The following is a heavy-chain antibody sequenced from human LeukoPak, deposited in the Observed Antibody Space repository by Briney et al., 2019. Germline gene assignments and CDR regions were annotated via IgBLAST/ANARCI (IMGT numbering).Heavy chain of an antibody. Sequence: GASVKVSCKASGYTFTSYDINWVRQAPGQGLEWMGWISAYNGNTNYAQKFQGRVTMTTDTSTSTAYMELRSLRSDDTAVYYCARGGCGSCYSSWFDPWGQGTQVIVSS. CDR1: GYTFTSYD. D-gene: IGHD2-15*01. CDR3: ARGGCGSCYSSWFDP. V-gene: IGHV1-18*01. CDR2: ISAYNGNT. J-gene: IGHJ5*02.